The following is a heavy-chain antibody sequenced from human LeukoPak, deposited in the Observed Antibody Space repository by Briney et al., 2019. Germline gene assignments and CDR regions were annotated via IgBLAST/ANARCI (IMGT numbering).Heavy chain of an antibody. CDR3: AKGKAAAALDY. CDR2: ISYDGSNK. D-gene: IGHD6-13*01. Sequence: PGGSLRLSCAASGFTFSSYGMHWVRQAPGKGLEWVAVISYDGSNKYYADSVKGRFTISRDNSKNTLYLQMNSLRAEDTAVYYCAKGKAAAALDYWGQGTLVTVSS. V-gene: IGHV3-30*18. J-gene: IGHJ4*02. CDR1: GFTFSSYG.